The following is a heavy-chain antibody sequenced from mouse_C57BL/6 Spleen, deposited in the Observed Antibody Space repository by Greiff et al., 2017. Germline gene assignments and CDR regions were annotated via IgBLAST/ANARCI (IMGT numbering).Heavy chain of an antibody. CDR1: GFSLTSYA. Sequence: VKLVESGPGLVAPSQSLSITCTVSGFSLTSYAISWVRQPPGKGLEWLGVIWTGGGTNYNSALKSRLSISKDNSKSQVFLKMNSLQTDDTARYYCARTDYYGSRYYFDYWGQGTTLTVSS. CDR3: ARTDYYGSRYYFDY. CDR2: IWTGGGT. V-gene: IGHV2-9-1*01. D-gene: IGHD1-1*01. J-gene: IGHJ2*01.